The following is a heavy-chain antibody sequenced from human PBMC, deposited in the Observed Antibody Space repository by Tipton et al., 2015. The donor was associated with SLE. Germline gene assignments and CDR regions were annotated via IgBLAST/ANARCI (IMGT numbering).Heavy chain of an antibody. Sequence: TLSLTCTVSGGSISSSTYYWGWIRQPPGKGLEWIGSIYYTGSTFYNPSLKSRVTISIDTSKNQFSLKLTSVTAADTAVYYCARPSNIVAPQDYWGQGTLVTVSS. CDR3: ARPSNIVAPQDY. D-gene: IGHD5-12*01. CDR2: IYYTGST. J-gene: IGHJ4*02. V-gene: IGHV4-39*01. CDR1: GGSISSSTYY.